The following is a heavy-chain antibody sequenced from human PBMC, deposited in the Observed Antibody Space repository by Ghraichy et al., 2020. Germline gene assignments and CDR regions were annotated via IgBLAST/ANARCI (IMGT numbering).Heavy chain of an antibody. V-gene: IGHV3-15*01. CDR3: TTGVVNTDYYYYGMDV. D-gene: IGHD3-3*01. J-gene: IGHJ6*02. CDR2: IKSKTDGGTT. Sequence: GGSLRLSCAASGFTFSNAWMSWVRQAPGKGLEWVGRIKSKTDGGTTDYAAPVKGRFTISRDDSKNTLYLQMNSLKTEDTAVYYCTTGVVNTDYYYYGMDVWGQGTTVTVSS. CDR1: GFTFSNAW.